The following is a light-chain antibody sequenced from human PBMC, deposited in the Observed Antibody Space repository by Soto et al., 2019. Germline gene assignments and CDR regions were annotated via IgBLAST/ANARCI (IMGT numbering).Light chain of an antibody. CDR1: QSVNTRY. Sequence: EIVLTQSPGALSLSPGDRATLSCRASQSVNTRYLAWYQQRPGQAPRLLIYAASSRATGIPDRFSGSGSGTDFTLTIVRLEPEDSGVFYCHKYGSSPHTFGQGTKLEI. CDR2: AAS. V-gene: IGKV3-20*01. J-gene: IGKJ2*01. CDR3: HKYGSSPHT.